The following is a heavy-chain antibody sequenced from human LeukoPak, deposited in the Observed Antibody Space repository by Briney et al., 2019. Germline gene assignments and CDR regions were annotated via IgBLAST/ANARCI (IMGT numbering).Heavy chain of an antibody. CDR2: IYPGDSDT. CDR1: GYSFTSYW. D-gene: IGHD3-22*01. V-gene: IGHV5-51*01. CDR3: ARSQRGYYDSSGYHDY. J-gene: IGHJ4*02. Sequence: GESLKISCKGSGYSFTSYWIGWVRQMPGKGLEWMGIIYPGDSDTRYSPSFQGQVTISADKSISTAYLQWSSLKASDTAMYYCARSQRGYYDSSGYHDYWGQGTLVTVSS.